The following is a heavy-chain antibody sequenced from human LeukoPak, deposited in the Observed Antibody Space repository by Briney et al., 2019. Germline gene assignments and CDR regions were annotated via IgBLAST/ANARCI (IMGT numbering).Heavy chain of an antibody. CDR3: ARVYSSSWYWFDP. Sequence: GGSLRLSCAASGFTFSSYWMSWDRQAPGKGLEWVANIKQDGSEKYYVDSVKGRFTISRDNAKNSLYLQMNSLRAEDTAVYYCARVYSSSWYWFDPWGQGTLVTVSS. J-gene: IGHJ5*02. V-gene: IGHV3-7*04. CDR2: IKQDGSEK. D-gene: IGHD6-13*01. CDR1: GFTFSSYW.